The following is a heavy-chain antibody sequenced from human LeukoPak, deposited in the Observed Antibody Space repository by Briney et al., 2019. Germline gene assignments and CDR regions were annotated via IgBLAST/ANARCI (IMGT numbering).Heavy chain of an antibody. CDR3: ALWAIEPLDY. CDR2: MNPNSGDT. V-gene: IGHV1-2*02. Sequence: ASVKVSCKASGYTFTGYYMHWVRQAPGQGLEWMGWMNPNSGDTNYAQKFQGRVPMTRDTSISTGYMELSRLKSDDTAVYYCALWAIEPLDYWGQGTLVTVSS. D-gene: IGHD1-14*01. J-gene: IGHJ4*02. CDR1: GYTFTGYY.